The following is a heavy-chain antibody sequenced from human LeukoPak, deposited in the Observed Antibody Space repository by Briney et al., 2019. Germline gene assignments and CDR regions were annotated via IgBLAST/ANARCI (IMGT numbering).Heavy chain of an antibody. J-gene: IGHJ4*02. CDR3: ARYGSGRWLYYFDY. D-gene: IGHD3-10*01. CDR1: GYTFTSYG. CDR2: ISAYNGNT. Sequence: GASVKVSCKASGYTFTSYGISWVRQAPGQGLEWMGWISAYNGNTNYAQKLQGRVTMTTDTSTSTAYMELRSLRSEDTAVYYCARYGSGRWLYYFDYWGQGTLVTVSS. V-gene: IGHV1-18*01.